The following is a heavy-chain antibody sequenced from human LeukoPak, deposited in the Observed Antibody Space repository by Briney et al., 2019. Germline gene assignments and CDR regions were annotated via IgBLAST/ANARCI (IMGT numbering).Heavy chain of an antibody. D-gene: IGHD6-19*01. Sequence: SETLSLTCAVYGGSFSGYYWSWIRQPPGKGLEWIGEINHSGSTNYNPSLKSRVTISVDTSKNQFSLKLSSVTAADTAVYYCARGPRIAVAGTNREGTTNWFDPWGQGTLVTVSS. CDR3: ARGPRIAVAGTNREGTTNWFDP. CDR2: INHSGST. CDR1: GGSFSGYY. J-gene: IGHJ5*02. V-gene: IGHV4-34*01.